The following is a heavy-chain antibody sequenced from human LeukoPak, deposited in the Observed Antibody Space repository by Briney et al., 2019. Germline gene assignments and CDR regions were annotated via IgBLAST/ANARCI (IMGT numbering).Heavy chain of an antibody. D-gene: IGHD3-10*01. Sequence: SETLSLTCTVSGGSISSSSYYWGWIRQPPGKGLEWIWSIYYSGSTYYNPSLKSRVTISVDTSKNQFSLKLSSVTAADTAVYYCAREGRAMVRGVILSSGFDYWGQGTLVTVSS. CDR3: AREGRAMVRGVILSSGFDY. CDR1: GGSISSSSYY. CDR2: IYYSGST. J-gene: IGHJ4*02. V-gene: IGHV4-39*07.